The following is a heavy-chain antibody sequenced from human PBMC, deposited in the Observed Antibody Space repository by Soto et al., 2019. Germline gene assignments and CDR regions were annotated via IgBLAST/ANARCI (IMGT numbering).Heavy chain of an antibody. J-gene: IGHJ4*02. CDR3: ARSSIAEFDY. D-gene: IGHD6-6*01. V-gene: IGHV4-39*01. Sequence: PSETLSLTCTVSGGSISSSSYYWGWIRQPPGKGLEWIGSIYYSGSTYYNPSLKSRVTISVDTSKNQFSLKLSSVTAADTAVYYCARSSIAEFDYWGQGTLVTVSS. CDR1: GGSISSSSYY. CDR2: IYYSGST.